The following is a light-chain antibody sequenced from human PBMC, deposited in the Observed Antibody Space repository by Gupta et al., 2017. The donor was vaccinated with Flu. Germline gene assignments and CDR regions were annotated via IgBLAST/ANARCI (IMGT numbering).Light chain of an antibody. CDR1: QGISSW. CDR3: QQADSFPFT. CDR2: AAS. J-gene: IGKJ3*01. Sequence: DLQMTQSPSSVSAYVGDSVNITCRASQGISSWFAWYQQKPGKPPKLLIYAASSLQSGVSSRFSGSGSGTEVTLTISTLQPEDFAIYFCQQADSFPFTFGPGTKVDIK. V-gene: IGKV1-12*01.